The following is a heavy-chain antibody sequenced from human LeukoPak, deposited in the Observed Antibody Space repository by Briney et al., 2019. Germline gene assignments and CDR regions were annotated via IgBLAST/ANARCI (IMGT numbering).Heavy chain of an antibody. CDR1: GYTFTNYY. D-gene: IGHD1-26*01. CDR3: ARGGVGATTYVWFDP. Sequence: ASVKVSCKASGYTFTNYYIHWVRQAAGQGLEGMGIINPSGGSTSYAQKFQGRVTMTRDMSTSTVYMGLSSLRSEDTAVYYCARGGVGATTYVWFDPWGQGTLVTVSS. J-gene: IGHJ5*02. V-gene: IGHV1-46*01. CDR2: INPSGGST.